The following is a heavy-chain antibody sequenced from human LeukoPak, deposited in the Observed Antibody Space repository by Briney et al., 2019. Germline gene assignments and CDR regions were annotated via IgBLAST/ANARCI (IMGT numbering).Heavy chain of an antibody. D-gene: IGHD3-10*01. CDR2: ISHDGSKK. J-gene: IGHJ4*02. CDR1: GFTFNNYA. CDR3: AKDLHLLAPYFDY. V-gene: IGHV3-30*18. Sequence: GGSLRLSCAASGFTFNNYALHWVRQAPGKGLEWVAVISHDGSKKYYIDSVKGRFTISRDNSKNTLYLQMNSLRAEDTAVYYCAKDLHLLAPYFDYWGQGTLVTVSS.